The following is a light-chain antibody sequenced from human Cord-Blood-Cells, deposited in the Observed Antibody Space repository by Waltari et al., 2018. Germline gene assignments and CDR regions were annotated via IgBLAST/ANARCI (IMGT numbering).Light chain of an antibody. CDR3: QQYGSSPYT. CDR1: QSVSSSY. V-gene: IGKV3-20*01. CDR2: GAS. Sequence: ELGLPQSPGTLSLSPGERATLSCRASQSVSSSYLAWYQQKPGQAPRLLIYGASSRATGIPDSFSGSGSGTDFTLTISRLEPEDFAVYYCQQYGSSPYTFGQGTKLEIK. J-gene: IGKJ2*01.